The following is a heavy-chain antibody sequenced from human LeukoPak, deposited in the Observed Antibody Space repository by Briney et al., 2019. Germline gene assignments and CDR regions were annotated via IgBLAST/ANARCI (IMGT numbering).Heavy chain of an antibody. V-gene: IGHV3-21*01. CDR3: ARTRLPGFWSGYSRSGSYYFDY. CDR1: GFTFSSYS. J-gene: IGHJ4*02. Sequence: GGSLRLSCAASGFTFSSYSMNWVRQAPGKGLEWVSSISSSSSYIYYADSVKGRFTISRDNAKNSLYLQMNSLRAEDTAVYYCARTRLPGFWSGYSRSGSYYFDYWGQGTLVTVSS. CDR2: ISSSSSYI. D-gene: IGHD3-3*01.